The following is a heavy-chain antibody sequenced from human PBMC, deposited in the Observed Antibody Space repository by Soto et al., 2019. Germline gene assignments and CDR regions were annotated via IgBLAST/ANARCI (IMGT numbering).Heavy chain of an antibody. CDR1: GYTFTSYA. V-gene: IGHV1-3*01. CDR3: ESGSWNYAGGRWFDP. D-gene: IGHD1-7*01. J-gene: IGHJ5*02. Sequence: ASVKVSCKASGYTFTSYAMHCVRQAPGQGLEWMGWINAGNGNTKYSQKFQGRVTITRDTSASTAYTELSSLRSEDTAVYYCESGSWNYAGGRWFDPWGQGTLVTVSS. CDR2: INAGNGNT.